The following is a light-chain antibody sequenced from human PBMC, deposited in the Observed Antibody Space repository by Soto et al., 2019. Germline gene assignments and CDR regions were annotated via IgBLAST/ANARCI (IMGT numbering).Light chain of an antibody. J-gene: IGKJ1*01. Sequence: IVLTQSPGTLSLSPGERATLSCRASQSVTSTYLAWYQQRPGQAPRLLIYAAYSRATGIPDRFRGSGSGTDFTLNISRLEPEDFAVYYCQQYGSSPQTFGQGTPVEVK. CDR3: QQYGSSPQT. CDR2: AAY. CDR1: QSVTSTY. V-gene: IGKV3-20*01.